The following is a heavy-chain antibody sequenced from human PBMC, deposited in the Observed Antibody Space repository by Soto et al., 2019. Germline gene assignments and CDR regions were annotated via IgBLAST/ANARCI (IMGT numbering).Heavy chain of an antibody. CDR1: GFSFINTW. V-gene: IGHV3-15*07. CDR3: TSRLRTTNDY. CDR2: ILTTRGGGTT. Sequence: EVQLVESGGALVKPGESLRLSCAASGFSFINTWMNWVRQAPGKGPEWVGRILTTRGGGTTDYSATAKSRFTLSRDDSINMVYLQMSSLKIEDTAVYYCTSRLRTTNDYWGQGTLVTVSS. J-gene: IGHJ4*02. D-gene: IGHD1-1*01.